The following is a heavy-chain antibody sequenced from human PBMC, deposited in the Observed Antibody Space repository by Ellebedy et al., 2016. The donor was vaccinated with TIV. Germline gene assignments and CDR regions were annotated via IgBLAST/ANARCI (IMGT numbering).Heavy chain of an antibody. CDR3: ARATTEYFDF. Sequence: SETLSLTXAVYGASFSHYYWSWIRQPPGKGLEWIGEINHSGSTNYNPSLKSRVTISVDTSKNQFSLNLTSVTAADTAVYFCARATTEYFDFWGRGTLVTVSS. D-gene: IGHD1-14*01. V-gene: IGHV4-34*01. CDR2: INHSGST. J-gene: IGHJ4*02. CDR1: GASFSHYY.